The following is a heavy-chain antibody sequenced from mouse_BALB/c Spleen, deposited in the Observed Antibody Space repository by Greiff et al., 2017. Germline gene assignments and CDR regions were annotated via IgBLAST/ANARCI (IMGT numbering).Heavy chain of an antibody. CDR1: GYSFTSYW. CDR2: IYPGNSDT. D-gene: IGHD1-2*01. V-gene: IGHV1-5*01. Sequence: VQLQQSGTVLARPGASVKMSCKASGYSFTSYWMHWVKQRPGQGLEWIGAIYPGNSDTSYNQKFKGKAKLTAVTSASTAYMELSSLTNEDPAVYYCTTLLRLHYAMDYWGQGTSVTVSS. CDR3: TTLLRLHYAMDY. J-gene: IGHJ4*01.